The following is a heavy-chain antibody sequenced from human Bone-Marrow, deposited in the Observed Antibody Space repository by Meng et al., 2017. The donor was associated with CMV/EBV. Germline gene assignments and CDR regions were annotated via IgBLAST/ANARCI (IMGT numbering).Heavy chain of an antibody. D-gene: IGHD2-2*01. J-gene: IGHJ3*02. CDR1: GFTFSSYW. CDR2: INSDGSST. V-gene: IGHV3-74*01. Sequence: GESLKISCAASGFTFSSYWMHWVRQAPGKGLVWVSRINSDGSSTSYAESVKGRFTISRDNAKNSLYLQMNSLRAEDTAVYYCAGYCSSTSCHWYAFDIWGQGTMVTVSS. CDR3: AGYCSSTSCHWYAFDI.